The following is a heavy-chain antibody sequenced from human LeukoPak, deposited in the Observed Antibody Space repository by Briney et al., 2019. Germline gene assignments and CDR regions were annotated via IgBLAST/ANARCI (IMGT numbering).Heavy chain of an antibody. CDR3: ARGRIAVAGQEKIDY. CDR2: ISSSSSYI. D-gene: IGHD6-19*01. J-gene: IGHJ4*02. V-gene: IGHV3-21*01. CDR1: GFTFSSYS. Sequence: GGSLRLSCAASGFTFSSYSMNWVRQAPGKGLEWVSSISSSSSYIYFADSVKGRFTISRDNAKNSLYLQMNSLRADDTAVYYCARGRIAVAGQEKIDYWGQGTLVTVSS.